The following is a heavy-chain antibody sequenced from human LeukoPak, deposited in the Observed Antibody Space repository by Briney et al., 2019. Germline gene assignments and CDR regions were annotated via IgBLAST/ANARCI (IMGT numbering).Heavy chain of an antibody. Sequence: ASVKDSCKASGCTFTSYDINWVRQATGQGLEWMGWMNPISGNTGHAQKFQGRVTMTRDTSISTAYMELSSLRSEDTAVYYCARGPPIRGYRYGYDTGYYYSYSMDVWGKGTTVTISS. CDR3: ARGPPIRGYRYGYDTGYYYSYSMDV. J-gene: IGHJ6*03. CDR1: GCTFTSYD. CDR2: MNPISGNT. D-gene: IGHD5-18*01. V-gene: IGHV1-8*01.